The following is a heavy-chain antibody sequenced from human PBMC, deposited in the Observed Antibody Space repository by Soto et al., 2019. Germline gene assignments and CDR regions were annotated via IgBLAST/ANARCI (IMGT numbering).Heavy chain of an antibody. CDR2: IWYDGSNK. CDR3: ARDTGFGFIAARPLDY. V-gene: IGHV3-33*01. D-gene: IGHD6-6*01. CDR1: GFTFSSYG. Sequence: QVQLVESGGGVVQPGRSLRLSCAASGFTFSSYGMHWVRQAPGKGLEWVAVIWYDGSNKYYADSVKGRFTISRDNSKNTLYLQMNSLRAEDTAVYYCARDTGFGFIAARPLDYWGQGTLVTVSS. J-gene: IGHJ4*02.